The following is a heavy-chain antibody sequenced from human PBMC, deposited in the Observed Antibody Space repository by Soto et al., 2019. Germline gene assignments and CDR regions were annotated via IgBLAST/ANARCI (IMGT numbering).Heavy chain of an antibody. J-gene: IGHJ6*02. V-gene: IGHV3-30*18. CDR2: ISYDGSNK. CDR3: AKDFNYDILTGYYDQTDV. Sequence: QVPLVESGGGVVQPGRSLRLSCAASGFTFSSYGMHWVRQAPGKGLEWVAVISYDGSNKYYADSVKGRFTISRDNSKNTLYLQMNSLRAEDTAVYYCAKDFNYDILTGYYDQTDVWGQGTTVTVSS. CDR1: GFTFSSYG. D-gene: IGHD3-9*01.